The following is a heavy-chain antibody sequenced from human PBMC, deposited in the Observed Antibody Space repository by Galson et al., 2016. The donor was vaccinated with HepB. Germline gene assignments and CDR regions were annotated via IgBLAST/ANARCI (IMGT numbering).Heavy chain of an antibody. J-gene: IGHJ4*02. CDR1: GYKFGDLS. CDR2: FDLEVGDT. CDR3: GARRFGKLYFDY. D-gene: IGHD3-10*01. Sequence: SCKVSGYKFGDLSIHWVRQAPGKGLEWMGGFDLEVGDTFYGQSSQGRVTMIGDTSTDTAYMELSSLTYEDTAVYFCGARRFGKLYFDYWGQGTQATVSS. V-gene: IGHV1-24*01.